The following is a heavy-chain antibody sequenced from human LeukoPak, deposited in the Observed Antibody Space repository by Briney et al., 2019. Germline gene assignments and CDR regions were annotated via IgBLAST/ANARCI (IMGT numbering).Heavy chain of an antibody. CDR2: IFDSGST. J-gene: IGHJ5*02. CDR1: GGSINGYF. CDR3: ARGHHQASTSCYFDP. Sequence: SETLSLTCTVSGGSINGYFWTWVRQSPGKGLEWIGYIFDSGSTNYNPSLKSRVTMSVDTSKNQFSLKLSSVTAADTAVYYCARGHHQASTSCYFDPWGQGTLVTVSS. V-gene: IGHV4-59*12. D-gene: IGHD2-2*01.